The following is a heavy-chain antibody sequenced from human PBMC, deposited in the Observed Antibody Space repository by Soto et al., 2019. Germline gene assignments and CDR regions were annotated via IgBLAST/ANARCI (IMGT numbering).Heavy chain of an antibody. D-gene: IGHD3-16*01. V-gene: IGHV4-30-4*02. Sequence: PSETLSLTCTVSGDSIGRGNKYWSWIRQAPGKGLEWIGYIFSSGTTYYNPSLKSRLTVSLDTSQNQFSLKLNSVTAADTAVYFCARVPSPFDFYYAMDVWGQGTTVTVSS. CDR1: GDSIGRGNKY. CDR2: IFSSGTT. J-gene: IGHJ6*02. CDR3: ARVPSPFDFYYAMDV.